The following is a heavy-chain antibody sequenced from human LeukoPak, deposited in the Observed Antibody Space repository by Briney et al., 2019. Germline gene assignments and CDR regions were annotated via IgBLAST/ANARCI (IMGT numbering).Heavy chain of an antibody. Sequence: TSETLFLTCTVSGGSISSGGYYWSWIRQHPGKGLEWIGYIYYSGSTYYNPSLKSRVTISVDTSKNQFSLKLSSVTAADTAVYYCARAPLSGGSYYFDYWGQGTLVAVSS. J-gene: IGHJ4*02. CDR1: GGSISSGGYY. CDR2: IYYSGST. V-gene: IGHV4-31*03. CDR3: ARAPLSGGSYYFDY. D-gene: IGHD2-15*01.